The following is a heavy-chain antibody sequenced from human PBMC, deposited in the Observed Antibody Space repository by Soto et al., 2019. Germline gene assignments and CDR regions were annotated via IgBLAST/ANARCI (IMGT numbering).Heavy chain of an antibody. CDR1: GFTFSSCW. J-gene: IGHJ4*02. V-gene: IGHV3-7*01. CDR2: IKQAGSEK. D-gene: IGHD2-2*01. Sequence: PGGSLRLSCAASGFTFSSCWMSWVRQAPGKGLEGVANIKQAGSEKYYVDSVKGRLTISRDNAKNSLYLQMNSLRAEDTAVYYCARDGKCSSTSCYSIDYWGQGTLVTVSS. CDR3: ARDGKCSSTSCYSIDY.